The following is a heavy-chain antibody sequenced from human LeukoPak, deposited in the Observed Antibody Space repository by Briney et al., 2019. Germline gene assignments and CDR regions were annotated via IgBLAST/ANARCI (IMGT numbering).Heavy chain of an antibody. J-gene: IGHJ4*02. D-gene: IGHD2-2*01. CDR3: ATGRSCTTCYLPDY. CDR1: GFTFSSYW. Sequence: GGSLRLSCAASGFTFSSYWMSWVRQAPGKGLEWVANINQDGGEKYFVDSVKGRFTISRDNAKNSLYLQMNSLRAEDTAVYHCATGRSCTTCYLPDYWGQGTLVTVSS. V-gene: IGHV3-7*01. CDR2: INQDGGEK.